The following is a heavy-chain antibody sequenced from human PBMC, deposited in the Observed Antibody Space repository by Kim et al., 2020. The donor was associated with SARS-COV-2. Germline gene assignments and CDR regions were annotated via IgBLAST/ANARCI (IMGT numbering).Heavy chain of an antibody. CDR3: VSKRADNSGFIDS. CDR2: IHHTGTT. Sequence: SETLSLTCSVASGSFSENYWSWIRQPPGRGLEWIGYIHHTGTTNYNPSLKRRVDISVDSSKNQFSLNLNSMTTADTAVYYCVSKRADNSGFIDSWGQGTLVTVSS. D-gene: IGHD3-22*01. CDR1: SGSFSENY. V-gene: IGHV4-59*03. J-gene: IGHJ4*02.